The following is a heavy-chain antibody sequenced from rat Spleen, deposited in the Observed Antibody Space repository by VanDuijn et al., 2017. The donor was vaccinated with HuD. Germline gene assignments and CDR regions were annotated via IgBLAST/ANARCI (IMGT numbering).Heavy chain of an antibody. V-gene: IGHV5-22*01. Sequence: EVQLVESGGGLVQPGRSMKLSCAASGLSFSNYDMAWIRQAPKKGLEWVASISYEGSGTYYGDSVKGRFTLSRDNAKSTLYLQMGSLRSEDTATYYCGRRHYGYTDYFEYWGKGVMVTVSS. CDR1: GLSFSNYD. CDR2: ISYEGSGT. J-gene: IGHJ2*01. D-gene: IGHD1-11*01. CDR3: GRRHYGYTDYFEY.